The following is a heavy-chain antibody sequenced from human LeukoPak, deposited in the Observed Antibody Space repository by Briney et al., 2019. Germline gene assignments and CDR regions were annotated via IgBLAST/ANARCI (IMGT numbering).Heavy chain of an antibody. Sequence: GGSLRLSCAASGFTFSSYAMSWVRQAPGKGLEWVSSISVSGGSTYYADSVKGRFTISRDNSKNTLYLQMNSLRAEDTAVYYCATHDSSGFYYYFHYWGQGTLVTVSS. J-gene: IGHJ4*02. CDR3: ATHDSSGFYYYFHY. CDR1: GFTFSSYA. CDR2: ISVSGGST. D-gene: IGHD3-22*01. V-gene: IGHV3-23*01.